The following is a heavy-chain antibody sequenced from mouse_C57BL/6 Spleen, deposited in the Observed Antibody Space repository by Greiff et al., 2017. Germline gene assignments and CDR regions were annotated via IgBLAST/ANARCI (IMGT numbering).Heavy chain of an antibody. CDR1: GFNIKDYY. D-gene: IGHD2-3*01. V-gene: IGHV14-1*01. CDR2: IDPEDGDT. CDR3: TTHDCYYGFAY. Sequence: VQLQQSGAELVRPGASVKLSCTASGFNIKDYYMHWVKQRPEQGLEWIGRIDPEDGDTEYAPKFQGKATMTADTSSNTAYLQLSSLTSDATAVYYCTTHDCYYGFAYWGQETLVTVSA. J-gene: IGHJ3*01.